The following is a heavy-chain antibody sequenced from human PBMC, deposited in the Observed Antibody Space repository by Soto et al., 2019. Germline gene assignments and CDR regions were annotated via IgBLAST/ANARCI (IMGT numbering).Heavy chain of an antibody. CDR1: GFTFSSYG. D-gene: IGHD3-3*01. Sequence: GGSLRLSCAASGFTFSSYGMHWVRQAPGKGLEWVAVISYDGSNKYYADSVKGRFTISRDNSKNTLYLQMNSLRAEDTAVYYCAKELTIFGVVPYYDYWGQGALVTVSS. CDR3: AKELTIFGVVPYYDY. V-gene: IGHV3-30*18. CDR2: ISYDGSNK. J-gene: IGHJ4*02.